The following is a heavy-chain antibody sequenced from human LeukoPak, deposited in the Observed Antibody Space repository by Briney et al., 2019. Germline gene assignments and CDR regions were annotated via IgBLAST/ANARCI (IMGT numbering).Heavy chain of an antibody. CDR2: TSGSGGST. V-gene: IGHV3-23*01. D-gene: IGHD3-22*01. J-gene: IGHJ4*02. CDR3: AKSPISITMIVVVITNYYFDY. Sequence: GGSLRLSCAASGFTFSSYTMSWVRQAPGKGLEWVSATSGSGGSTYYADSVKGRFTISRDNSKNTLYLQMNSLRAEDTAVYYCAKSPISITMIVVVITNYYFDYWGQGTLVTVSS. CDR1: GFTFSSYT.